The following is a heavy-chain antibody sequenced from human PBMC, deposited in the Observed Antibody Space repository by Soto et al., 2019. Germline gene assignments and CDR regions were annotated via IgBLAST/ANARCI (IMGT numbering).Heavy chain of an antibody. CDR3: TTDVFFDYVWGTLDY. CDR1: GFTFSNAW. Sequence: GGSLRLSCAVSGFTFSNAWMNWVRQAPGKGLEWVGRIKSKIDARTTDYAAPVKGRFTISRDDSKNTLYLQMDSLKTEDTAVYYCTTDVFFDYVWGTLDYWGQGTLVTVSS. CDR2: IKSKIDARTT. D-gene: IGHD3-16*01. V-gene: IGHV3-15*07. J-gene: IGHJ4*02.